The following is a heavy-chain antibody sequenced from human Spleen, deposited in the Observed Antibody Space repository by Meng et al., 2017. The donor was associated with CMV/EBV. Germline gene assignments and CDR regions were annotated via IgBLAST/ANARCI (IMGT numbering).Heavy chain of an antibody. D-gene: IGHD3-22*01. Sequence: GESLKISCAASGFPFSSYAMHWVRQAPGKGLEWVAVISYDGSNKSYADSVKGRFTISRDNSKNTLYLQMNSLRAEDTAVYYCARDYYDSSGYHPGDYWGQGTLVTVSS. J-gene: IGHJ4*02. CDR3: ARDYYDSSGYHPGDY. V-gene: IGHV3-30-3*01. CDR1: GFPFSSYA. CDR2: ISYDGSNK.